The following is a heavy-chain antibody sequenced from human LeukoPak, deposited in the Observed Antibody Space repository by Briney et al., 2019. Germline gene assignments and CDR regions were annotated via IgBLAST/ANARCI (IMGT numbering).Heavy chain of an antibody. J-gene: IGHJ6*02. Sequence: ASVKVSYKASGGTFSSYAISWVRQAPGQGLEWMGRIIPILGIANYAQKFQGRVTITADKSASTAYMELSSLRSEDTAVYYCARAGLLWFGELLLGYYYGMDVWGQGTTVTVSS. CDR2: IIPILGIA. V-gene: IGHV1-69*04. CDR1: GGTFSSYA. CDR3: ARAGLLWFGELLLGYYYGMDV. D-gene: IGHD3-10*01.